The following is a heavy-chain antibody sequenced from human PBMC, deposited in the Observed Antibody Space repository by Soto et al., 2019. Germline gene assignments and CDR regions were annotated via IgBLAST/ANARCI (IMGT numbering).Heavy chain of an antibody. J-gene: IGHJ2*01. CDR1: GGSISSSSFY. CDR3: ARTTEGLWYFDF. Sequence: QLQLQESGPGLVRPSETLSLTCTVSGGSISSSSFYWGWIRQPPGKGLEWIGSIHYSGSTYYDPSLKSRVTISGDTSKSQFSLKVSSVTAADTAVYYCARTTEGLWYFDFWGRGTPVIVSS. D-gene: IGHD4-17*01. CDR2: IHYSGST. V-gene: IGHV4-39*01.